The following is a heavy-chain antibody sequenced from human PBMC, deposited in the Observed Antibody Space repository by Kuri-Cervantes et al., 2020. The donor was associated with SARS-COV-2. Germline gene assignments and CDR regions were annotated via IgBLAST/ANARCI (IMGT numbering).Heavy chain of an antibody. V-gene: IGHV4-59*01. D-gene: IGHD6-19*01. J-gene: IGHJ6*04. CDR2: IYYSGST. Sequence: ESLKISCTVSGVSISSYYWSWIRQPPGKGLEWVGYIYYSGSTNYNPSLKSRITISVDTSKNQFSLNLTDVTAADTAVYFCARSGWYSRGVTYYRLDVWGKGTTVTVSS. CDR1: GVSISSYY. CDR3: ARSGWYSRGVTYYRLDV.